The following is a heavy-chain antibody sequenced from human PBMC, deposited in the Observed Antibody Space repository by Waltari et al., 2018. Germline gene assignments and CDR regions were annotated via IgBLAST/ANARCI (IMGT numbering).Heavy chain of an antibody. D-gene: IGHD3-3*01. V-gene: IGHV3-33*01. J-gene: IGHJ4*02. Sequence: QVQLVESGGGVVQPGRSLRLSCAASGFTFSSYGMHWVRQAPGKGLEWVEGIWYDGSNKYYADSVKGRFTISRDKSKNTLYLQMNSLRAEDTAVYYCARYSGEYDFWSGSPLDYWGQGTLVTVSS. CDR1: GFTFSSYG. CDR2: IWYDGSNK. CDR3: ARYSGEYDFWSGSPLDY.